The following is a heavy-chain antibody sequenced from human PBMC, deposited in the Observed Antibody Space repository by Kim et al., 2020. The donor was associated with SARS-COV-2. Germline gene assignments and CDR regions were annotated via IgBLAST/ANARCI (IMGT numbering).Heavy chain of an antibody. V-gene: IGHV3-30*18. Sequence: GGSLRLSCAASGFTFSSYGMHWVRQAPGKGLERVAVISYDGSNKYYADSVKGRFTISRDNSKNTLYLQMNSLRAEDTAVYYCAKGWGIYDILTGSIQLDDYWGQGTLVTVSS. CDR3: AKGWGIYDILTGSIQLDDY. J-gene: IGHJ4*02. CDR2: ISYDGSNK. D-gene: IGHD3-9*01. CDR1: GFTFSSYG.